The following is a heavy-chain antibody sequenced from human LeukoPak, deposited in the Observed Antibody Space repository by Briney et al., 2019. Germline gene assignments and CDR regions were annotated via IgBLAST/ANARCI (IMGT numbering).Heavy chain of an antibody. CDR2: IRFDGSHE. CDR3: ARDWRSYYDILTGYYPYPPFDY. D-gene: IGHD3-9*01. J-gene: IGHJ4*02. V-gene: IGHV3-30*02. CDR1: GFTFSAHG. Sequence: GGSLRLSCAASGFTFSAHGMHWVRQAPGRGLEWVTFIRFDGSHEYYEDSVKGRFTISRDNAKNSLYLQMNSLRAEDTAVYYCARDWRSYYDILTGYYPYPPFDYWGQGTLVTVSS.